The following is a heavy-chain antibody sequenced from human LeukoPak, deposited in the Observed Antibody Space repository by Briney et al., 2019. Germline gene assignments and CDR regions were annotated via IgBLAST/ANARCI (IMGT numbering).Heavy chain of an antibody. Sequence: PSETLSLTCTASRGSLSPDHCAWIRQPPGKGLEWIGYIFYTGRARYNPSLEGRATLTVDMSKNQVSLKLRSVTAADTATYYCARLVDGANTRVDSWGQGTLVTVSS. V-gene: IGHV4-59*08. D-gene: IGHD4/OR15-4a*01. CDR1: RGSLSPDH. J-gene: IGHJ4*02. CDR3: ARLVDGANTRVDS. CDR2: IFYTGRA.